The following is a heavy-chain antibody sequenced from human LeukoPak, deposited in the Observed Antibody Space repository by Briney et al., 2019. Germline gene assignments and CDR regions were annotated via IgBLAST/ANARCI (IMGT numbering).Heavy chain of an antibody. CDR2: ISSTSSTI. CDR1: GFNFFNYN. V-gene: IGHV3-48*04. D-gene: IGHD2-15*01. CDR3: ARPRSGGTWFFDY. Sequence: GGSLRLSCATSGFNFFNYNMNWVRQAPGKGPEWISHISSTSSTIKYADSVKGRFTISRDNAKNSLHLQMNSLRAEDTAVYYCARPRSGGTWFFDYWGQGTLVTVSS. J-gene: IGHJ4*02.